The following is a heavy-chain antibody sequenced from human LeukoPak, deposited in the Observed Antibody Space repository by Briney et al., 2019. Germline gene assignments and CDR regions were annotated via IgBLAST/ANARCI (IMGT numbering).Heavy chain of an antibody. J-gene: IGHJ4*02. CDR3: ASGLGWLVDN. V-gene: IGHV3-7*01. CDR1: EFTLSSYW. D-gene: IGHD6-19*01. Sequence: PGGSLRLSCAASEFTLSSYWMSWVRQAPGKGLEWVANIKQDGSQKYYVDSVKGRFTIYRDNAKNSLYLQMNSLRAEDTAVYYCASGLGWLVDNWGQGTLVTVSS. CDR2: IKQDGSQK.